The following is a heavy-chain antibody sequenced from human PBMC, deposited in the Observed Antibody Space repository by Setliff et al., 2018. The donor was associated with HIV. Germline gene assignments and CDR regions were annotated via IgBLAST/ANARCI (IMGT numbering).Heavy chain of an antibody. D-gene: IGHD6-13*01. CDR2: IDQSGNT. CDR1: GGSFDVYS. V-gene: IGHV4-34*01. J-gene: IGHJ3*02. CDR3: ARTAPPRIAAPYNDPFDI. Sequence: SETLSLICAVSGGSFDVYSWSWIRQSPGKGLEWIGEIDQSGNTKYNPSLKSRVSISVDTSKSQFTLNLAAVSAADMAVYYCARTAPPRIAAPYNDPFDIWGQGTMVTVSS.